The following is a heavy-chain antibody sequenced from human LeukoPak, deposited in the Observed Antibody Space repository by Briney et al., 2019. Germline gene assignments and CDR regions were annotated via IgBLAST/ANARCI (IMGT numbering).Heavy chain of an antibody. J-gene: IGHJ4*02. CDR3: ARDGGSAWFLDY. CDR1: GFTFSDNY. Sequence: GGSLRLSCAASGFTFSDNYMSWLRPAPGRGLEWVSYISSSGNTTYNADPVKGRFSIIRDNAKNSLYLQMNSLRAEDTAVYYCARDGGSAWFLDYWGQGTLVTVSS. D-gene: IGHD6-19*01. V-gene: IGHV3-11*04. CDR2: ISSSGNTT.